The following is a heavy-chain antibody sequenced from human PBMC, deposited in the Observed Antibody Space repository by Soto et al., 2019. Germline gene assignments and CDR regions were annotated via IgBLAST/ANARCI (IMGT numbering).Heavy chain of an antibody. V-gene: IGHV3-23*01. CDR3: AKDPVALMLYLDTPFGAFDI. CDR1: GFTFSSYA. D-gene: IGHD2-8*01. J-gene: IGHJ3*02. Sequence: AGGSLRLSCAASGFTFSSYAMSWVRQAPGKGLEWVSAISGSGGSTYYADSVKGRFTISRDNSKNTLYLQMNSLRDEDTAVYYCAKDPVALMLYLDTPFGAFDIWGQGTMVTVSS. CDR2: ISGSGGST.